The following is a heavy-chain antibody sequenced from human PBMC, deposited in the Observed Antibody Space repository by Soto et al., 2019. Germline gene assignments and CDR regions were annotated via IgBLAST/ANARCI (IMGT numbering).Heavy chain of an antibody. CDR1: GDSISSSTSY. CDR3: ARHLAVATDRSIDY. Sequence: SETLSLTCTVSGDSISSSTSYWSWIRQPPGKGLEWIGDIYYSGRTYYNPSLKSRVTISVDTSKNQFSLKLSSVTAADTAVYFCARHLAVATDRSIDYWGQGTLVTVSS. CDR2: IYYSGRT. D-gene: IGHD6-19*01. V-gene: IGHV4-39*01. J-gene: IGHJ4*02.